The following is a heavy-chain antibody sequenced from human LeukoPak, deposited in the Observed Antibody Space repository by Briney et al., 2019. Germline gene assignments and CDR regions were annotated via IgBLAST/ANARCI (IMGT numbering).Heavy chain of an antibody. V-gene: IGHV3-30*18. CDR1: GFIFSNYW. CDR3: AKGYSSGLYKLYYFDF. J-gene: IGHJ4*02. D-gene: IGHD6-19*01. Sequence: GGSLRLSCATSGFIFSNYWMSWVRQAPGKGLEWVALISYDGSDKGYADSVKGRFTISRDNSRNTLYLQMNSLRAEDTAVYYCAKGYSSGLYKLYYFDFWGQGTLVTVSS. CDR2: ISYDGSDK.